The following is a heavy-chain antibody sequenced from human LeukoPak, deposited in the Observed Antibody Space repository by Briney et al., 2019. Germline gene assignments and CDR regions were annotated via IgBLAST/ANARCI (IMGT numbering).Heavy chain of an antibody. V-gene: IGHV3-21*01. Sequence: GGSLRLSCAASGFTFSSYSMNWVRQAPGKGLEWVSSISSSSSYIYYADSVKGRLTISRDNAKNSLYLQMNSLRAEDTAVYYCARDRANGYLIDYWGQGTLVTVSS. CDR2: ISSSSSYI. J-gene: IGHJ4*02. CDR3: ARDRANGYLIDY. CDR1: GFTFSSYS. D-gene: IGHD2-8*01.